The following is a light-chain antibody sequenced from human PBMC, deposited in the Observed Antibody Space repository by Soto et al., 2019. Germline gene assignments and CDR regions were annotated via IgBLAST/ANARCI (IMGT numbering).Light chain of an antibody. J-gene: IGKJ3*01. CDR1: QGISSA. CDR2: DAS. CDR3: QQFSLYPIT. Sequence: AIQLTQSPSSLSASVGDRVTIACRASQGISSALAWYQQIPGKAPKLLIYDASRLHSGVPSRFSGSGSGTDFTLTSSSLQPEDFATYYCQQFSLYPITFGPGTEVDVK. V-gene: IGKV1-13*02.